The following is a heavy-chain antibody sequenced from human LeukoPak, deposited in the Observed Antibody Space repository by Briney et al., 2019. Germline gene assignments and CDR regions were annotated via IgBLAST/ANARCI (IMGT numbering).Heavy chain of an antibody. Sequence: GASVKVSCKASGYTFTSYGISWVRQAPGQGLEWMAWISAYNGNTNYAQKLQGRVTMTTDTSTSTAYMELRSLRSDDTAIFYCARGLGYSSSSAVPLDYWGQGTLVTVSS. D-gene: IGHD6-6*01. V-gene: IGHV1-18*01. CDR1: GYTFTSYG. CDR2: ISAYNGNT. J-gene: IGHJ4*02. CDR3: ARGLGYSSSSAVPLDY.